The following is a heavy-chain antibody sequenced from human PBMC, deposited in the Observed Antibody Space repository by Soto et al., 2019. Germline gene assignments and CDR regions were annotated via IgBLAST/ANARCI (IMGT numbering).Heavy chain of an antibody. J-gene: IGHJ5*02. V-gene: IGHV4-30-2*01. CDR1: GGSISSSGYS. CDR2: IYHSGST. D-gene: IGHD3-10*01. Sequence: SETLSLTCAVSGGSISSSGYSWSWIRQPPGKGLEWIGYIYHSGSTYYNPSLKSRVTISVDRSKNQFSLKLSSVTAADTAVYYCARSGDYGSGSYPPNWFDPWGQGTLVTVSS. CDR3: ARSGDYGSGSYPPNWFDP.